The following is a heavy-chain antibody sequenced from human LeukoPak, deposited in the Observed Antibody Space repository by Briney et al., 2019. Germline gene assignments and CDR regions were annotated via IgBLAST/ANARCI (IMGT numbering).Heavy chain of an antibody. CDR2: MNPNSGNT. V-gene: IGHV1-8*02. Sequence: ASVKVSCKASGYTFTSYYMHWVRQATGQGLEWMGWMNPNSGNTGYAQKFQGRVTMTRNTSISTAYMELSSLRSEDTAVYYCARGPVPTIFGVVRGTLDYWGQGTLVTVSS. D-gene: IGHD3-3*01. J-gene: IGHJ4*02. CDR3: ARGPVPTIFGVVRGTLDY. CDR1: GYTFTSYY.